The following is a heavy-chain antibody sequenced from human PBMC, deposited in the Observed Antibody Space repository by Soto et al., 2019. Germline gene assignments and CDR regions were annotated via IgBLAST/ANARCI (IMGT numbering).Heavy chain of an antibody. J-gene: IGHJ6*04. D-gene: IGHD5-12*01. Sequence: SETLSLTCIVSGGSISSYYWSWVRQPPGKGLEWIGSIYYSGSSNYNPSLKSRVTISVDTSKNQFSLKLTSVTAAATAMFYCEIGSGFTHPREEIEGYNSQDYYFGLDVWGEGTTVTVSS. CDR3: EIGSGFTHPREEIEGYNSQDYYFGLDV. V-gene: IGHV4-59*01. CDR1: GGSISSYY. CDR2: IYYSGSS.